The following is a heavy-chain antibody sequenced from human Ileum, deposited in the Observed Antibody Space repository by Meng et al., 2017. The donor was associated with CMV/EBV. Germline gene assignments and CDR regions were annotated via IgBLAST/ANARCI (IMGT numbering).Heavy chain of an antibody. J-gene: IGHJ5*02. CDR3: VRGWFTSSNCHRHH. Sequence: GGSLRLSCATSGFTFDDYGMMWVRQAPGKGLEWVADNNWNGDEKCYGESVKGRFTISRDNAKNSLYLQMNSLSAEDTAFYYCVRGWFTSSNCHRHHWGQGTLVTVSS. D-gene: IGHD1-1*01. CDR2: NNWNGDEK. V-gene: IGHV3-20*04. CDR1: GFTFDDYG.